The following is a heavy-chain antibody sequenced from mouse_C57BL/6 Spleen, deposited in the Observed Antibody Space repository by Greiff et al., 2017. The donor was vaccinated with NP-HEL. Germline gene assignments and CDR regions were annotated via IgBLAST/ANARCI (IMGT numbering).Heavy chain of an antibody. J-gene: IGHJ4*01. Sequence: EVQLVESGGGLVKPGGSLKLSCAASGFTFSDYGMHWVRQAPEKGLEWVAYISSGSSTIYYADTVKGRFTISRDNDKNTLFPQMTILRSEEPAMYYCARSYYDYDDYAMDDWGQGTSVTVSS. CDR2: ISSGSSTI. CDR1: GFTFSDYG. V-gene: IGHV5-17*01. D-gene: IGHD2-4*01. CDR3: ARSYYDYDDYAMDD.